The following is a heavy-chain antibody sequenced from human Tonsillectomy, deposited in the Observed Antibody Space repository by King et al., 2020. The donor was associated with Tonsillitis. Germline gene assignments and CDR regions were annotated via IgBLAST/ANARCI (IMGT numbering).Heavy chain of an antibody. Sequence: VQLVQSGGGLVQPGGSLRLSCAASGFTFSRYWMHWVRQTPGKGLVWVSRISSDGSSTTYADSVKGRFTISRDNAKNTLYLQMNSLRAEDTAVYYCVREDVGTVATGLRAWRQATLVTV. V-gene: IGHV3-74*01. CDR2: ISSDGSST. D-gene: IGHD5-12*01. CDR3: VREDVGTVATGLRA. CDR1: GFTFSRYW. J-gene: IGHJ4*02.